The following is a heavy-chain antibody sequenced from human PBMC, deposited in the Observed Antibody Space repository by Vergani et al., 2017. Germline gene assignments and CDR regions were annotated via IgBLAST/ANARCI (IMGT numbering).Heavy chain of an antibody. V-gene: IGHV4-31*03. CDR3: ARDQRITIFGVVTNYGMDV. CDR1: GGSISSGGYY. D-gene: IGHD3-3*01. Sequence: QVQLQESGPGLVKPSQTLSLTCTVSGGSISSGGYYWSWIRQHPGKGLEWIGYIYYSWSTYYNPSLKSRVTISVDTSKNQFSLKLSSVTAADTAVYYCARDQRITIFGVVTNYGMDVWGQGTTVTVSS. J-gene: IGHJ6*02. CDR2: IYYSWST.